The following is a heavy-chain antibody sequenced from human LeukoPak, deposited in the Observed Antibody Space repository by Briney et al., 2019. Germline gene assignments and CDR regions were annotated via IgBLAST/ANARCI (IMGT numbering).Heavy chain of an antibody. D-gene: IGHD3-16*02. J-gene: IGHJ4*02. V-gene: IGHV3-30*02. CDR3: AKTYREIYYFDY. CDR2: IRYDGSNK. Sequence: GGSLRLSCAASGFTFSSYGMHWVRQAPGKGLEWVAFIRYDGSNKYYADSVKGRFTISRDNSKTTLYLQMNSLRAEDTAVYYCAKTYREIYYFDYWGQGTLVTVSS. CDR1: GFTFSSYG.